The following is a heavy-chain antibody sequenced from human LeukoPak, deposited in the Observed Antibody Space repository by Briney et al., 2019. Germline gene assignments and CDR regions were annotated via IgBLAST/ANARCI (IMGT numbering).Heavy chain of an antibody. Sequence: PSETLSLTCTVSGGSISSNYWSWIRQPPGQGLEWIGNIYYSGSTNSNPSLKSRITISVDTSKNQFSLKLSAVTAADTAVYYCASSGVAEGPYYFDYWGQGTLVTVSS. CDR1: GGSISSNY. CDR2: IYYSGST. J-gene: IGHJ4*02. CDR3: ASSGVAEGPYYFDY. V-gene: IGHV4-59*01. D-gene: IGHD2-15*01.